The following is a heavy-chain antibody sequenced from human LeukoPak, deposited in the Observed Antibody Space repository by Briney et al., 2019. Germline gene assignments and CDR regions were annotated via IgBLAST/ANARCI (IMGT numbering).Heavy chain of an antibody. V-gene: IGHV3-66*02. CDR2: IYSGGST. CDR3: ARASHTNDFLSCYYDFDY. D-gene: IGHD3-3*01. CDR1: GFTVSSNY. J-gene: IGHJ4*02. Sequence: GGSLRLSCAASGFTVSSNYMSWVRQAPGKGLEWVSVIYSGGSTYYADSVKGRFTISRDNSKNTLYLQMNSLRAEDTAVYYCARASHTNDFLSCYYDFDYWGQGTLVTVSS.